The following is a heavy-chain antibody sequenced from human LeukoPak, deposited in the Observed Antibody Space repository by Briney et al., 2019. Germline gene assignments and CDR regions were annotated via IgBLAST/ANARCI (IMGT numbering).Heavy chain of an antibody. CDR1: GYTFTSYD. J-gene: IGHJ6*03. CDR3: AREGYSSGWSYYYYYMDV. CDR2: MNPNSGNT. D-gene: IGHD6-19*01. V-gene: IGHV1-8*03. Sequence: GASVKVSCKASGYTFTSYDINWVRQATGQGLEWMGWMNPNSGNTGYAQKFQGRVTITRNTSISTAYMELSSLRSEDTAVYYCAREGYSSGWSYYYYYMDVWGKGTTVTVSS.